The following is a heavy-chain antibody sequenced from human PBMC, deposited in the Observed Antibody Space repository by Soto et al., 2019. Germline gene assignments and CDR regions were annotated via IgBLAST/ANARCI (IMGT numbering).Heavy chain of an antibody. J-gene: IGHJ6*02. D-gene: IGHD6-13*01. Sequence: GASVKVACKAAGGTFSSYASSWGRQAPGQGLEWMGGIIPIFGTANYAQKFQGRVTITADESTSTAYMELSSLRSEDTAVYYCARDLGYSSNLGDYYYGMDVWGQGTTVTVSS. CDR2: IIPIFGTA. CDR1: GGTFSSYA. CDR3: ARDLGYSSNLGDYYYGMDV. V-gene: IGHV1-69*13.